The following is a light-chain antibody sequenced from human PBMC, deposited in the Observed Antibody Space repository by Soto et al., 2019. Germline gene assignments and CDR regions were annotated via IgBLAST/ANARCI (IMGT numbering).Light chain of an antibody. V-gene: IGLV1-47*01. CDR1: SSNIGSNY. J-gene: IGLJ2*01. CDR2: TNN. Sequence: QSVLTQPPSASGTPGQTVTISCSGSSSNIGSNYVSWYQQLPGTAPKLLIYTNNQRPSGVPDRFSGSKSGTSASLAISGLRSEDEADYYCAAWDDSLSGVVFGGGTKLTVL. CDR3: AAWDDSLSGVV.